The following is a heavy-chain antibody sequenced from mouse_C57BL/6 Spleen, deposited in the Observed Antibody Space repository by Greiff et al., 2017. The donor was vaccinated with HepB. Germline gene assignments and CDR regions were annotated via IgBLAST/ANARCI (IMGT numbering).Heavy chain of an antibody. V-gene: IGHV1-66*01. D-gene: IGHD1-1*01. J-gene: IGHJ4*01. CDR1: GYSFTCYY. Sequence: VKLQESGPVLVKPGASVKISCKASGYSFTCYYIHWVKQRPGQGLEWIGWIYPGSGNTKYNEKFKGKATLTADTSSSAAYMQLSSLTSEDSAVYYCALRVVSTDYPMDYWGQGTSVTVSS. CDR3: ALRVVSTDYPMDY. CDR2: IYPGSGNT.